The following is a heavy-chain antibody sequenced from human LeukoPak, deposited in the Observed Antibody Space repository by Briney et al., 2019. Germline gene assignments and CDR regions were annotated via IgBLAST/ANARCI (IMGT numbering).Heavy chain of an antibody. V-gene: IGHV3-30*02. J-gene: IGHJ4*02. Sequence: PGGSLRLSCAASGFTFSSYGMHWVRQAPGKGLEWVAFIRYDGSNKYYADSVKGRFTISRDNSKNTLYLQMNSLRSEDTAVYYCATVGARIQLWFGYWGQGTLVTVSS. CDR3: ATVGARIQLWFGY. CDR1: GFTFSSYG. CDR2: IRYDGSNK. D-gene: IGHD5-18*01.